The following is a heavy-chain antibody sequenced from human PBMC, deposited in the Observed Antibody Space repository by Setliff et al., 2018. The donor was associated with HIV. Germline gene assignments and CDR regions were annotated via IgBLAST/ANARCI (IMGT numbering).Heavy chain of an antibody. CDR3: ARVPTSSWYVTTQRTKEYFHH. V-gene: IGHV4-39*07. J-gene: IGHJ1*01. D-gene: IGHD6-13*01. Sequence: NPSETLSLTCTVSGGSISSSSYYWGWIRQPPGKGLEWIGSIYYSGNTYYNPSLKSRVTISVDTSRNQFSLRLSSVTAADTAIYYCARVPTSSWYVTTQRTKEYFHHWGQGTLVTVSS. CDR2: IYYSGNT. CDR1: GGSISSSSYY.